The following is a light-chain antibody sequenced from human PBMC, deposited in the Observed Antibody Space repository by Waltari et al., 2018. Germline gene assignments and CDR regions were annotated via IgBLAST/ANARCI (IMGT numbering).Light chain of an antibody. CDR3: QHYLRLPVT. CDR2: GAS. Sequence: EIVLPQSPGTLSLSLGERATVSCRTSQRVSSALAWYQQKPVQAPRLLLYGASTRATGIPDRFSGSGSGTDFSRTISRLEPDEFAVYYCQHYLRLPVTFGQGTTVEI. V-gene: IGKV3-20*01. CDR1: QRVSSA. J-gene: IGKJ1*01.